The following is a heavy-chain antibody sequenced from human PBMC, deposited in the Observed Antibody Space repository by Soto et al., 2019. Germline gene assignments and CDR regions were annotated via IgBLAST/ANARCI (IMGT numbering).Heavy chain of an antibody. CDR2: ISYDGSNK. J-gene: IGHJ6*02. CDR3: ARGGGGYYYYGMDV. V-gene: IGHV3-30-3*01. Sequence: PGGSLRLSCAASGFAFSGYATHWVRQAPGKGLEWVAAISYDGSNKYYADCVKGRFIISRDNSKNTLYLQMNSLRPEDTAVYYCARGGGGYYYYGMDVWGQGTTVTVSS. D-gene: IGHD2-15*01. CDR1: GFAFSGYA.